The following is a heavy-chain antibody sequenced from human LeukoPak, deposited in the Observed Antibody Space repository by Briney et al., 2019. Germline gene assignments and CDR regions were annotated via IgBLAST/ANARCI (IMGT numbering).Heavy chain of an antibody. J-gene: IGHJ6*02. V-gene: IGHV3-30*18. CDR2: ISYDGSHK. Sequence: GGSLRLSCAASGFTFSSYGMHWVRQAPGKGLEWVAVISYDGSHKYYADSVKGRFTISRDNSKNTLYLQMDSLRAEDTAVYYCAKDSDYGMDVWGQGTTVTVSS. CDR1: GFTFSSYG. CDR3: AKDSDYGMDV. D-gene: IGHD3-10*01.